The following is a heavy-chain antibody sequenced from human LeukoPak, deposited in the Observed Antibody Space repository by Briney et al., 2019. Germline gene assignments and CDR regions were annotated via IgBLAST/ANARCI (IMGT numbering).Heavy chain of an antibody. CDR3: ARGCSGGSCYSVLDY. CDR2: INPNSGGT. D-gene: IGHD2-15*01. J-gene: IGHJ4*02. CDR1: GYTFTGYY. Sequence: ASVKVSCKASGYTFTGYYMHWVRQAPGQGLEWMGWINPNSGGTNYAQKFQGRVTMTRDTSTSTVYMELSSLRSEDTAVYYCARGCSGGSCYSVLDYWGQGTLVTVSS. V-gene: IGHV1-2*02.